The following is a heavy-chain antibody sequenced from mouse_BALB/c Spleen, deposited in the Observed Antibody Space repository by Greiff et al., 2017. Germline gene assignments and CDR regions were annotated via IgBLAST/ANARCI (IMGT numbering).Heavy chain of an antibody. CDR1: GYTFTDYN. D-gene: IGHD4-1*01. CDR3: AREGLTGSWYFDV. Sequence: VQLQQSGPELVKPGASVKISCKASGYTFTDYNMHWVKQSHGKSLEWIGYIYPYNGGTGYNQKFKSKATLTVDNSSSTAYMELRSLTSEDSAVYYCAREGLTGSWYFDVWGAGTTVTVSS. CDR2: IYPYNGGT. J-gene: IGHJ1*01. V-gene: IGHV1S29*02.